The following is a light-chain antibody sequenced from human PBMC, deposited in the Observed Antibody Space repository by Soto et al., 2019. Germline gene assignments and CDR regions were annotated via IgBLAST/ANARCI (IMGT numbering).Light chain of an antibody. CDR1: SSDVGGYNY. J-gene: IGLJ2*01. V-gene: IGLV2-8*01. CDR2: EVS. Sequence: QSALTQPPSASGSPGQSVTISCTGTSSDVGGYNYVSWYQQHPGKAPKLMIDEVSKRPSGVPDRFSGSKSGNTASLTVSGLQAEDEADYYCSSYAGSNNYVVFGGGTQLIVL. CDR3: SSYAGSNNYVV.